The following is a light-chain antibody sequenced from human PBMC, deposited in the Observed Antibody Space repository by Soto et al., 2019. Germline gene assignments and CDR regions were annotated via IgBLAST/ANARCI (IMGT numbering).Light chain of an antibody. V-gene: IGKV1-5*01. CDR3: QHYSLYSPWT. J-gene: IGKJ1*01. CDR2: DAS. Sequence: DIHMTQSPSSLSVSVGDRVTITCRTSQNINAWLAWYQQRPGQAPKLLIYDASTVQSGVPSRFSGGGSGTEFTLTIRSLQPDDSATYYCQHYSLYSPWTFGQGTKGDIK. CDR1: QNINAW.